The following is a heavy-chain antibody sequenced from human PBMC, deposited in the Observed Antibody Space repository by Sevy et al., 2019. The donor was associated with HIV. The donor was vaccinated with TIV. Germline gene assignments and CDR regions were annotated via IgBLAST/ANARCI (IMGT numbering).Heavy chain of an antibody. CDR3: ARELSSSWYPDY. Sequence: GGSLRLSCAASGFTFSSYAMHWVRRAPGKGLEWVAVISYDGSNKYYADSVKGRFTISRDNSKNTLYLQMNSLRAEDTAVYYCARELSSSWYPDYWGQGTLVTVSS. V-gene: IGHV3-30-3*01. CDR2: ISYDGSNK. D-gene: IGHD6-13*01. CDR1: GFTFSSYA. J-gene: IGHJ4*02.